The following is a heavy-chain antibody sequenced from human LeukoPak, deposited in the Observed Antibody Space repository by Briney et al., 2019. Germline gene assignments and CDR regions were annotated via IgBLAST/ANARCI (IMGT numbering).Heavy chain of an antibody. CDR2: LISSSSYI. CDR3: ARARRGSYLVDAFYI. J-gene: IGHJ3*02. CDR1: GFTLTSFS. V-gene: IGHV3-21*01. Sequence: GGALGLFRGAPGFTLTSFSMKWGRQAPGEGVEGGSSLISSSSYIYYADSVKGRFTISRDNAKNSLYLQMNSLRAEDTALYYCARARRGSYLVDAFYIWGQGTMVTVSS. D-gene: IGHD1-26*01.